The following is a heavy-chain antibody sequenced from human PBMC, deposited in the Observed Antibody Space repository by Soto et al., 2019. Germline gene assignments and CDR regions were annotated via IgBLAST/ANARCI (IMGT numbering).Heavy chain of an antibody. V-gene: IGHV1-18*04. CDR3: TRGGGSYVFRGESFDY. CDR1: GYTFTSYG. J-gene: IGHJ4*02. CDR2: ISAYNGNR. D-gene: IGHD1-26*01. Sequence: WASVKVSCKASGYTFTSYGISWVRQAPGQGLEWMGWISAYNGNRNYALTLQGRVTMTTDPSTSTAYMELRSLRSDDTAVYFCTRGGGSYVFRGESFDYWGQGTLVTVSS.